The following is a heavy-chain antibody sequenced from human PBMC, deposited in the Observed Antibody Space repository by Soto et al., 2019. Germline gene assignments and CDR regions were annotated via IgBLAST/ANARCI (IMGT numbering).Heavy chain of an antibody. V-gene: IGHV4-31*03. CDR3: ARENYYDSSGHYCVEF. Sequence: VQLQESGPGLVQPSQTLSLSCSVSGYSVSSGGYYWSWIRQHPGKGLEWIGYIYYTGDTSYNPSLMSRVQMSIDTSKHQFSLKLSSVTAADTAVYFCARENYYDSSGHYCVEFWGQGILVTVSS. D-gene: IGHD3-22*01. CDR1: GYSVSSGGYY. J-gene: IGHJ4*02. CDR2: IYYTGDT.